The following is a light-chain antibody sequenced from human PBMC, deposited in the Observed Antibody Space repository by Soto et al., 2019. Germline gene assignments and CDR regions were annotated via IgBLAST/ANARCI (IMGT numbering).Light chain of an antibody. V-gene: IGKV3-11*01. J-gene: IGKJ4*01. Sequence: EVVLTQSPATLSLTPGERATLSCRASQSVSSNLVWYQQRPGQAPRLLIYDTFNRATGIPARFSGSGSGTDFTLTISSLEPEDSAVYYCQQRSKWPLTFGRGTKVDNK. CDR3: QQRSKWPLT. CDR1: QSVSSN. CDR2: DTF.